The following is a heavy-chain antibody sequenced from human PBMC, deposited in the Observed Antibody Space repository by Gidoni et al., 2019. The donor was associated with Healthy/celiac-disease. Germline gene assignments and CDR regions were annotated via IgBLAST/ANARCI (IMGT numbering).Heavy chain of an antibody. V-gene: IGHV3-33*01. D-gene: IGHD3-10*01. CDR3: ARDLRKRGWFDP. Sequence: QVQLVESGGGVVQPGRSLRLSCAASGFTFSSYGMHGVRQAPGKGLEWVAVIWYDGSNKYYADSVKGRFTISRDNSKNTLYLQMNSLRAEDTAVYYCARDLRKRGWFDPWGQGTLVTVSS. J-gene: IGHJ5*01. CDR2: IWYDGSNK. CDR1: GFTFSSYG.